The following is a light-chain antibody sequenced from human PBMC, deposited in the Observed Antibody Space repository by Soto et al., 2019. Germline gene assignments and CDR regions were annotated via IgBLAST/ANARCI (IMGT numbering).Light chain of an antibody. CDR2: DAS. CDR3: QQYDNLPPCT. Sequence: DIQMTQSPSSLSASVGDRVTITCQASQDISNYLNWYQQKPGKAPKLLIYDASNLETGVPSRFSGSGSGTDFTSTISSLQPEDIVTYYCQQYDNLPPCTFGQGTKLEIK. J-gene: IGKJ2*02. V-gene: IGKV1-33*01. CDR1: QDISNY.